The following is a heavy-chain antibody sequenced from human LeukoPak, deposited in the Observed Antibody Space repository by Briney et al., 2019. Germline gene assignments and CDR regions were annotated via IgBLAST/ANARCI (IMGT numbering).Heavy chain of an antibody. CDR1: GYTFTSYG. CDR2: ISAYNGNT. V-gene: IGHV1-18*01. J-gene: IGHJ3*02. CDR3: ARVATRWDAFDI. Sequence: AAVKVSCKASGYTFTSYGISGVRQAPGQGLEWMGWISAYNGNTNYAQKLQGRVTMTTDTSTSTAYMELRSLRSDDTAVYYCARVATRWDAFDIWGQGTMVTVSS. D-gene: IGHD2-15*01.